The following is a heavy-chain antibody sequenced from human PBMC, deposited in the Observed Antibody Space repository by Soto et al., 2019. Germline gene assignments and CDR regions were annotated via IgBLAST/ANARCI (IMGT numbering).Heavy chain of an antibody. CDR1: GFTFSAYE. CDR2: ISKSGGTT. CDR3: VREGHYYFDY. V-gene: IGHV3-48*03. Sequence: GGSLRLSCAASGFTFSAYEMHWVRQAPGQGLEWVSYISKSGGTTYYADSVKGRFTISRDDAKNSVYLQMSSLRPEDMAVYKCVREGHYYFDYWGQGALVTV. J-gene: IGHJ4*02.